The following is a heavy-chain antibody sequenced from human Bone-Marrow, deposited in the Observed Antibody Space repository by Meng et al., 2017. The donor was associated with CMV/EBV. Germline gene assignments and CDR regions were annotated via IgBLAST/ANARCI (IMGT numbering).Heavy chain of an antibody. Sequence: SETLSLTCAISGDSVSSNSAAWNWIRQSPSRGLEWLGRTYYRSKWYNDYAVSVKSRITINPDTSKNQFSLQLNSVTPEDTAVYYCARGSGNYDPHYYYGMDVWGQGTTVTVSS. CDR2: TYYRSKWYN. CDR1: GDSVSSNSAA. D-gene: IGHD1-7*01. J-gene: IGHJ6*02. CDR3: ARGSGNYDPHYYYGMDV. V-gene: IGHV6-1*01.